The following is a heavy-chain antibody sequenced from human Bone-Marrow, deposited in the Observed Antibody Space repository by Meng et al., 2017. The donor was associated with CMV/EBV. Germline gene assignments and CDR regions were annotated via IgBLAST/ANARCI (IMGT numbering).Heavy chain of an antibody. CDR3: AKMADYGDYGKN. CDR1: GYTFTSYD. J-gene: IGHJ4*02. CDR2: MNPNSGNT. D-gene: IGHD4-17*01. V-gene: IGHV1-8*01. Sequence: ASVKVSCKASGYTFTSYDINWVRQATGQGLEWMGWMNPNSGNTGYAQKFQGRVTMTRNTSISTAYMELSSLRSEDTAVYYCAKMADYGDYGKNWGQGTLVTVSS.